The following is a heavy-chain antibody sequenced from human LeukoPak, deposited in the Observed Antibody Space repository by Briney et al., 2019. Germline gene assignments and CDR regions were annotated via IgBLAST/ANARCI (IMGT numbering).Heavy chain of an antibody. J-gene: IGHJ4*02. CDR2: ISYDGSNK. Sequence: QPGRSLILSCVASGFTFSSYAMHWVRQAPGKGLEWVAVISYDGSNKYYADSVKGRFTISRDNSKNTLYLQMNSLRAEDTAVYYCARAKGIAVAGPFFDYWGQGTLVTVSS. CDR1: GFTFSSYA. D-gene: IGHD6-19*01. V-gene: IGHV3-30-3*01. CDR3: ARAKGIAVAGPFFDY.